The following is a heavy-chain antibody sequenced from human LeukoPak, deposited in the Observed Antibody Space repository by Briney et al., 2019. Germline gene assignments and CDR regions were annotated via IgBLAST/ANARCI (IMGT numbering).Heavy chain of an antibody. Sequence: SVKVSCKASGGTFSSYAISWVRQAPGQGLEWMGGIIPIFGTANYAQKFQGRVTITADESTSTAYMELSSLRSEDTAVYYCARGSSGLEYYYDSSGYLGYWGQGTLVTVSS. CDR2: IIPIFGTA. V-gene: IGHV1-69*13. CDR3: ARGSSGLEYYYDSSGYLGY. CDR1: GGTFSSYA. J-gene: IGHJ4*02. D-gene: IGHD3-22*01.